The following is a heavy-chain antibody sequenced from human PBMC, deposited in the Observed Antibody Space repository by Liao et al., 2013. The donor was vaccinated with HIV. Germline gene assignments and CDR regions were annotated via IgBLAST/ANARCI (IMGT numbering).Heavy chain of an antibody. CDR3: ARHIAGSDHYYYFHMDV. D-gene: IGHD2-21*01. Sequence: QVQLQESGPGLVKPSQTLSLTCTVSGGSISSGSYSWSWIRQPAGKGLEWIGHIYASGSTNYNPSLKSRVTISVDTSKNLFSLKLSSVTAADTAVYYCARHIAGSDHYYYFHMDVWGNGTTVTVSS. J-gene: IGHJ6*03. CDR1: GGSISSGSYS. V-gene: IGHV4-61*02. CDR2: IYASGST.